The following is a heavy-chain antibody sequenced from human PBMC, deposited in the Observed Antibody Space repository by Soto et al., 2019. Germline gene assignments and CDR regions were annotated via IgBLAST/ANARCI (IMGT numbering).Heavy chain of an antibody. CDR3: ARLTVPDAFDI. D-gene: IGHD4-17*01. CDR1: GGSFSGYY. Sequence: SETLSLTCAVYGGSFSGYYWSWIRQPPGKGLEWIGEINHSGSTNYNPSLKSRVTISVDTSKNQFSLKLSSVTAADTAVYYCARLTVPDAFDIWGQGTMVTVS. V-gene: IGHV4-34*01. CDR2: INHSGST. J-gene: IGHJ3*02.